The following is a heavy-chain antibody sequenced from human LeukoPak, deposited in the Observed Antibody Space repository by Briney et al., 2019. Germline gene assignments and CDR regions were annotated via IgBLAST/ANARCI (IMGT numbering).Heavy chain of an antibody. Sequence: ASVKVSCKASGYTFTGYYMHWVRQAPGQGLERKGWINPNSGGTNYAQKFQGRVTMTRDTSISTDYMELSRLRSDDTAMYYCARDKYDDSSGFDYWGQGTLVTVSS. CDR3: ARDKYDDSSGFDY. V-gene: IGHV1-2*02. D-gene: IGHD3-22*01. CDR2: INPNSGGT. J-gene: IGHJ4*02. CDR1: GYTFTGYY.